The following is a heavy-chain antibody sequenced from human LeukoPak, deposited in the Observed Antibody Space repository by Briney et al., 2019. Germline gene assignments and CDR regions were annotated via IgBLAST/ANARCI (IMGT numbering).Heavy chain of an antibody. D-gene: IGHD3-10*01. CDR1: GGTFSSYA. CDR2: IIPILGIA. V-gene: IGHV1-69*04. CDR3: ADLWFGELLPGDYFDY. Sequence: SVKVSCKASGGTFSSYAISWVRQAPGQGLEWMGRIIPILGIANYAQKFQGRVTITADKSTSTAYMELSSLRSEDTAVYYCADLWFGELLPGDYFDYWGQGTLVTVSS. J-gene: IGHJ4*02.